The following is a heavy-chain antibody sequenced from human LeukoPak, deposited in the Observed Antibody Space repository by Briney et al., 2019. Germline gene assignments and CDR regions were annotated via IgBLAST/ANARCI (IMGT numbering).Heavy chain of an antibody. J-gene: IGHJ4*02. Sequence: GGSLRLSCVASVDTFSGFWMTWIRQTPGRGPEWVANINLAGSETYYLDSVKGRFTISRDNAKNSLYLQMDSLRAEDTALYYCAKNSGLHDHWGQGTLVTVSS. CDR1: VDTFSGFW. V-gene: IGHV3-7*01. CDR3: AKNSGLHDH. CDR2: INLAGSET. D-gene: IGHD2-15*01.